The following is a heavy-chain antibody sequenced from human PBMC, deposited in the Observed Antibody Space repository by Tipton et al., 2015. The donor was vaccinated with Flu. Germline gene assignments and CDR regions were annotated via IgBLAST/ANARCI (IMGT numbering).Heavy chain of an antibody. D-gene: IGHD2/OR15-2a*01. J-gene: IGHJ3*01. Sequence: SLRLSCAASGFTFSSYAMSWVRQAPGKGLEWVSAISESGGSTYYADSVKGRFTISRDTSKNTLYLQMSGLRAEDTAMYYCAKVSMTSRTYDAFDSWGLGTMVTVSS. CDR1: GFTFSSYA. CDR2: ISESGGST. CDR3: AKVSMTSRTYDAFDS. V-gene: IGHV3-23*01.